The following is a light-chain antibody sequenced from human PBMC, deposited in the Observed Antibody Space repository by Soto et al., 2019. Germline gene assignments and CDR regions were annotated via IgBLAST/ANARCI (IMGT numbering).Light chain of an antibody. CDR2: TAS. CDR1: QTINSY. CDR3: QQSYGTPRT. J-gene: IGKJ1*01. V-gene: IGKV1-39*01. Sequence: DIQMTQSPSSLSASVGDRVTITCRASQTINSYLNWYQQKPGQAPKLLISTASSLRSGVPSRFSGSRSGTDFTLTISSLQVDDFATYYCQQSYGTPRTFGQGTKVEIK.